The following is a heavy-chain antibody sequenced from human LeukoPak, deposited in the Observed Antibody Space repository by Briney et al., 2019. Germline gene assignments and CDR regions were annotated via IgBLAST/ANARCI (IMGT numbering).Heavy chain of an antibody. CDR3: ARDIAQGTVVTAIRFPYYYGMDV. V-gene: IGHV1-18*01. CDR1: GYTFTRYG. Sequence: ASVKVSCKASGYTFTRYGISWVRQAPGQGLEWMGWISAYNGNTNYAQKLQGRVTMTTDTSTSTAYMELRSLRSDDTAVYYCARDIAQGTVVTAIRFPYYYGMDVWGQGTTVTVSS. CDR2: ISAYNGNT. J-gene: IGHJ6*02. D-gene: IGHD2-21*02.